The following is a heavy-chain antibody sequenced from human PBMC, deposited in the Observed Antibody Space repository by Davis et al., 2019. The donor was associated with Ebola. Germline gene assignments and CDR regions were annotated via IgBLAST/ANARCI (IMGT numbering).Heavy chain of an antibody. Sequence: GESLKISCAASGFTFSSYSMNWVRQAPGKGLEWVSYIKSSGETTYYADSVKGRLTISRDNSKNTLYLQMNSLRADDTALYYCAKGGARYFYHYYGMDVWGQGTTVTVSS. D-gene: IGHD2/OR15-2a*01. CDR1: GFTFSSYS. CDR2: IKSSGETT. CDR3: AKGGARYFYHYYGMDV. J-gene: IGHJ6*02. V-gene: IGHV3-48*01.